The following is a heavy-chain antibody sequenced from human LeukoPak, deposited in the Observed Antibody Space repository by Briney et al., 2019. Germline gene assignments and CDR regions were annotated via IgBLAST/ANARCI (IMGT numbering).Heavy chain of an antibody. D-gene: IGHD6-19*01. CDR3: ARRVFSGWGYYFDY. V-gene: IGHV1-2*02. CDR1: GYTFTGYY. J-gene: IGHJ4*02. Sequence: ASVKVSCKASGYTFTGYYMHWVRRAPGKGLEWVGWINPKSGGTNYAQKFQGRVTMTSDTSITTVYMELSRLRSGDTAVYYCARRVFSGWGYYFDYWGQGTLVTVSS. CDR2: INPKSGGT.